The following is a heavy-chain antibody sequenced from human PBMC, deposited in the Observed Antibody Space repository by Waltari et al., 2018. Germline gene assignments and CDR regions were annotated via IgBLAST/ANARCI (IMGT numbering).Heavy chain of an antibody. CDR1: GFTFDDYG. V-gene: IGHV3-20*04. CDR3: ARDRPSYDFWSGYQDHFDY. D-gene: IGHD3-3*01. Sequence: EVQLVESGGGVVRPGGSLRLSCAASGFTFDDYGMSWVRQAPWKGLEWVSGINWNGGSTGYADSVKGRFTISRDNAKNSLYLQMNSLRAEDTALYYCARDRPSYDFWSGYQDHFDYWGQGTLVTVSS. J-gene: IGHJ4*02. CDR2: INWNGGST.